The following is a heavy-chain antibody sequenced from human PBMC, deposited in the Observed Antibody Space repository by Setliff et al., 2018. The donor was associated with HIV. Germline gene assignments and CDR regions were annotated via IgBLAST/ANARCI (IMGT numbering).Heavy chain of an antibody. CDR3: ATRAYDSRGYLRSRVSGAAFDI. D-gene: IGHD3-22*01. V-gene: IGHV1-24*01. Sequence: GASVKVSCKVSGYTLTELSIHWVRQAPGKGLEWMEGFDPQYDKTFYAQKFQGRVTMSEDTSTDTAYMELSSLRSEDTAVYYCATRAYDSRGYLRSRVSGAAFDIWGQGTMVTVSS. CDR1: GYTLTELS. CDR2: FDPQYDKT. J-gene: IGHJ3*02.